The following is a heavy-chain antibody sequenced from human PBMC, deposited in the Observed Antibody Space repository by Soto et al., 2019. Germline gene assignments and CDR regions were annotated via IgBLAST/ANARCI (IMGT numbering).Heavy chain of an antibody. CDR2: IYYSGST. V-gene: IGHV4-59*08. D-gene: IGHD3-22*01. CDR1: GGSISSYY. J-gene: IGHJ4*02. Sequence: ETLSLTCTVSGGSISSYYWSWIRQPPGKGLEWIGYIYYSGSTNYNPSLKSRVTISVDTSKNQFSLKLSSVTAADTAVYYCARPKDYDDCLDSWGQGTLVTVSS. CDR3: ARPKDYDDCLDS.